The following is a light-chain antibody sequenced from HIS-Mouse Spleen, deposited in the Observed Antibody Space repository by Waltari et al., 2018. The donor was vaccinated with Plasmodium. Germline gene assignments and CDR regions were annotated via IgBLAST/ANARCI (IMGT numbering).Light chain of an antibody. J-gene: IGKJ2*01. CDR1: QSLVHSDGNTY. CDR2: KVS. CDR3: MQGTHWPSYT. Sequence: DVVMTQSPLSLPVTLGQPASISCRSSQSLVHSDGNTYLNWFQQRTGQSPRRLIYKVSNRDSGVPDRFSGSGSGTDFTLKISRVEAEDVGVYYCMQGTHWPSYTFGQGTKLEIK. V-gene: IGKV2-30*02.